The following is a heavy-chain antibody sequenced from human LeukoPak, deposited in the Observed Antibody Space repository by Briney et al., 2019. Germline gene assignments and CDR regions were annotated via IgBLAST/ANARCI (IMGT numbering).Heavy chain of an antibody. J-gene: IGHJ3*02. CDR2: ISGSGGST. CDR1: GFTFSSYA. CDR3: ARDLDRTEPAPNDAFDI. V-gene: IGHV3-23*01. D-gene: IGHD1-14*01. Sequence: PGGSLRLSCAASGFTFSSYAMSWVRQAPGKGLEWVSAISGSGGSTYYADSVKGRFTISRDNSKNTLYLQMNSLRAEDTAVYYCARDLDRTEPAPNDAFDIWGQGTMVTVSS.